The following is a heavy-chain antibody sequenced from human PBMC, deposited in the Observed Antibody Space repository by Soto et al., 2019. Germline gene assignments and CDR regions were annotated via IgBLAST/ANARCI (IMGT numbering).Heavy chain of an antibody. CDR2: MNHNSGKT. CDR3: AIGSSSGWYGEGVDY. D-gene: IGHD6-19*01. J-gene: IGHJ4*02. CDR1: GYRFTNSD. V-gene: IGHV1-8*01. Sequence: QVQLVQSGAEVKKPGASVKVSCKASGYRFTNSDIDWVRQATGQGLEWMGWMNHNSGKTGYAQKFQGRVTTTTNTSITTAYMELSSLRSNDTAVYYCAIGSSSGWYGEGVDYWGQGTLVTVSS.